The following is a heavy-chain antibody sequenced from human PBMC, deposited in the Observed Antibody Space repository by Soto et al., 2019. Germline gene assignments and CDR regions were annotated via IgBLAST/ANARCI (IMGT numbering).Heavy chain of an antibody. CDR1: GGSISSTRYY. V-gene: IGHV4-39*01. D-gene: IGHD1-1*01. CDR3: VSGPGTTADY. Sequence: QLQLQELGPGLVKPSETLSLTCTVSGGSISSTRYYWGWIRQPPGKGLEWIGTTYYTGSTYYNPSLKSRVTISVDMSKNQFSLKVRSVTAADTAVYYCVSGPGTTADYWGQGTLVTVSS. CDR2: TYYTGST. J-gene: IGHJ4*02.